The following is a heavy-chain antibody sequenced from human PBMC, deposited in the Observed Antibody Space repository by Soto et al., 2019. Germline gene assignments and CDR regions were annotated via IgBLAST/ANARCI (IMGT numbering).Heavy chain of an antibody. D-gene: IGHD6-13*01. Sequence: RGESLNISCKGSGYSFTSYWIGWVRQMPGKGLEWMGIIYPGDSDTRYSPSFQGQVTISADKSISTAYLQWSSLKASDTAMYYRARPLYSSSWYTFDYWGQGTLVIVSS. CDR3: ARPLYSSSWYTFDY. V-gene: IGHV5-51*01. J-gene: IGHJ4*02. CDR2: IYPGDSDT. CDR1: GYSFTSYW.